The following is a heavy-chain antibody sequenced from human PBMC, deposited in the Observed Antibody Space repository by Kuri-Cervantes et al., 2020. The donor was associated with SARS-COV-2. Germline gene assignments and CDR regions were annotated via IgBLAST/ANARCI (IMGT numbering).Heavy chain of an antibody. CDR3: AITTWDLEWPPPNWFDP. J-gene: IGHJ5*02. V-gene: IGHV4-34*01. CDR2: INHSGST. CDR1: GGSFSGYY. D-gene: IGHD3-3*01. Sequence: GSLRLSCAVYGGSFSGYYWSWIRQPPGKGLEWIGEINHSGSTNYNPSLKSRVTISVDTSKNQFSLRLSSVTAADTAVYYCAITTWDLEWPPPNWFDPWGQGTPVTVSS.